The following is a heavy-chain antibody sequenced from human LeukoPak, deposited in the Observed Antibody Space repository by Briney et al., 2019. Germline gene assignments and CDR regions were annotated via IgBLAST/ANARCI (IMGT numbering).Heavy chain of an antibody. CDR3: TRDQVVPAAIWDFDYYGMDV. D-gene: IGHD2-2*02. Sequence: GGSLRLSCATSGFIFSNYWMNWVRQAPGKGLEWVGFIRSKAYGGTTEYAASVKGRFTISRDDSKSIAYLQMNSLKTEDTAVYYCTRDQVVPAAIWDFDYYGMDVWGKGTTVTVSS. J-gene: IGHJ6*04. V-gene: IGHV3-49*04. CDR1: GFIFSNYW. CDR2: IRSKAYGGTT.